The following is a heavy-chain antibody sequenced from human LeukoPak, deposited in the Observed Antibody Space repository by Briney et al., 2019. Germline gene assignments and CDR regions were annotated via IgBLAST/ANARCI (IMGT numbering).Heavy chain of an antibody. CDR1: VDSISDYY. D-gene: IGHD2-2*01. CDR3: ARGSGSTSCDY. V-gene: IGHV4-4*07. J-gene: IGHJ4*02. Sequence: SETLSLTCTVSVDSISDYYWSWIRQPAGKGLEWIGRIDTSGSTKYNPSLKSRVTISVDTSKNQFSLKLSSVTAADTAVYYCARGSGSTSCDYWGQGTLVTVSS. CDR2: IDTSGST.